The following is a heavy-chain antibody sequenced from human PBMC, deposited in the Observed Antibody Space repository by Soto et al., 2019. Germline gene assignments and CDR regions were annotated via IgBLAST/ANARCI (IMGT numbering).Heavy chain of an antibody. CDR2: ISGSGGST. CDR1: GFTFSSYA. CDR3: AKDDGYGDYGVGYVDY. J-gene: IGHJ4*02. D-gene: IGHD4-17*01. Sequence: EVQLLESGGGLVQPGGSLRLSCAASGFTFSSYAMSWVRQAPGKGLEWVSAISGSGGSTYYADSVKGRFTISRDNSKNTLYLQMNSLRAEDTAVYYCAKDDGYGDYGVGYVDYWGQGTLVTVSS. V-gene: IGHV3-23*01.